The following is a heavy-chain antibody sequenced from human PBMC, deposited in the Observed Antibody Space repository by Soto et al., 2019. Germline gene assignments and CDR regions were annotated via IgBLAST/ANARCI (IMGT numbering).Heavy chain of an antibody. Sequence: QVQLQESGPGLMKPSQTLSLTCNVSGVSISSGGYYWSWIRQHPAKGLEWIGHIYYSGSTYYNPSLKSRVTISVDTSKNQFSLKLSSVTAADTAVYYCARGRPDDYGDPDYFDYWGQGALVTVSS. CDR3: ARGRPDDYGDPDYFDY. V-gene: IGHV4-31*03. D-gene: IGHD4-17*01. CDR2: IYYSGST. J-gene: IGHJ4*02. CDR1: GVSISSGGYY.